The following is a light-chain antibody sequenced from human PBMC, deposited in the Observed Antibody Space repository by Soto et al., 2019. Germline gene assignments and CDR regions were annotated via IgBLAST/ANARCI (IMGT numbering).Light chain of an antibody. Sequence: NFMLTQPHSVSESPGKTVTISCTRSSGSIASNYVQWYQQRPGSAPTTVIYEDNQRPSGVPDRFSGSIDSSSNSASLTISGLKTEDEADYYFQSYDSSNQFVVFGGGTQLTVL. V-gene: IGLV6-57*04. CDR2: EDN. CDR1: SGSIASNY. CDR3: QSYDSSNQFVV. J-gene: IGLJ2*01.